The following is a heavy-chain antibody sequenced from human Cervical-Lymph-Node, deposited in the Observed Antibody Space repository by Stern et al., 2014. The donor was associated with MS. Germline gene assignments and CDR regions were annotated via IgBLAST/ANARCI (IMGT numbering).Heavy chain of an antibody. V-gene: IGHV5-51*03. Sequence: EVQLVESGAEVKKPGESLRISCKGSGYTFSNYWIGWVRQMPGKGLAWIGSLFPGDSDARYSPSFQGQITISADKSSNTAFLQWNSLKASDTAMYYCARRKYSSSYYYYFGMDVWGQGTTVTVSS. CDR1: GYTFSNYW. CDR2: LFPGDSDA. J-gene: IGHJ6*02. CDR3: ARRKYSSSYYYYFGMDV. D-gene: IGHD6-13*01.